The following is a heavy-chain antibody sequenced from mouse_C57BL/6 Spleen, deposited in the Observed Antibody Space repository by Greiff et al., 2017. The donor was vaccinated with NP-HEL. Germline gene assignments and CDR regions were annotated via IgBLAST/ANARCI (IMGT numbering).Heavy chain of an antibody. Sequence: QVQLQQPGAELVMPGASVKLSCKASGYTFTSYWMHWVKQRPGQGLEWIGEIDPSDSYTNYNQKFKGKSTLTVDKSSSTAYMQLSSLTSEDSAVYYCARHGNSLYYAMDYWGQGTSVTVSS. J-gene: IGHJ4*01. CDR1: GYTFTSYW. CDR2: IDPSDSYT. D-gene: IGHD2-1*01. V-gene: IGHV1-69*01. CDR3: ARHGNSLYYAMDY.